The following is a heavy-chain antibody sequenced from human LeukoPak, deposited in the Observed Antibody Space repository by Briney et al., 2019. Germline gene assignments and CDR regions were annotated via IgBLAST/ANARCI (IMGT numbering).Heavy chain of an antibody. J-gene: IGHJ4*02. CDR1: GFTISSYS. CDR2: VSDNSYWI. D-gene: IGHD6-13*01. Sequence: GGSLRLSCAASGFTISSYSMSWVRQAPGKGLEWVSSVSDNSYWIYYADSVEGRFIISRDNAKSSLYLQMNSLRAEDTAVYYCARGVAAGTPYYFDYWGQGTLVTVSS. CDR3: ARGVAAGTPYYFDY. V-gene: IGHV3-21*01.